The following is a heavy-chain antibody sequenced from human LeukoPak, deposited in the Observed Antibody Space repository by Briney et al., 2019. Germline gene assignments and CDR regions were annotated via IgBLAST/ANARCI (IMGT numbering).Heavy chain of an antibody. V-gene: IGHV3-48*03. J-gene: IGHJ4*02. CDR3: ARDRGENYDSSGYYDY. CDR2: ISSSGSSPI. CDR1: GFTFSSYE. Sequence: PGGSLRLSCAASGFTFSSYEMNWVRQAPGKGLEWVSYISSSGSSPIYYADSVKGRFTISRDNAKNSLYPQMNSLRAEDTAVYYCARDRGENYDSSGYYDYWGQGTLVTVSS. D-gene: IGHD3-22*01.